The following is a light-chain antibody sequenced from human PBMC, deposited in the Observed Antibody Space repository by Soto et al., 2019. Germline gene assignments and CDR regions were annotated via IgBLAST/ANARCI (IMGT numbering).Light chain of an antibody. Sequence: QSALTQPASVSGSPGQSITISCTGTSSDVGRDNIVYWYQQHPGKAPKLMIYEGSKRTSGVSDRFSGSKSGNTASLTISGRQAEDEADYYCCSFAGSSTYVFGTGTKVTVL. J-gene: IGLJ1*01. V-gene: IGLV2-23*01. CDR3: CSFAGSSTYV. CDR1: SSDVGRDNI. CDR2: EGS.